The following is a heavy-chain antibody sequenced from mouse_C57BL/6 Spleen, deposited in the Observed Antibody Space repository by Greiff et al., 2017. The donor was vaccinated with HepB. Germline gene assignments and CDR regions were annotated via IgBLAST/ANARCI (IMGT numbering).Heavy chain of an antibody. CDR2: IHPNSGST. Sequence: QVQLQQPGAELVKPGASVKLSCKASGYTFTSYWMHWVKQRPGQGLEWIGMIHPNSGSTNYNEKFKSKATLTVDKSSSTAYMQLSSLTSEDSAVYYCARDKITTVPSYWGQGTLVTVSA. CDR1: GYTFTSYW. J-gene: IGHJ3*01. D-gene: IGHD1-1*01. CDR3: ARDKITTVPSY. V-gene: IGHV1-64*01.